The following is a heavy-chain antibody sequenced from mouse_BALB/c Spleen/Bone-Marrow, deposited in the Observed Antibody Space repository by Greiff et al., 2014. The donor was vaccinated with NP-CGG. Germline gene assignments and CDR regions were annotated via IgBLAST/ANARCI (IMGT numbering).Heavy chain of an antibody. CDR3: GSGSDYYAVDC. V-gene: IGHV1-26*01. CDR2: INPNNGDT. Sequence: EVKVVESGPELVKPGASVKISCKTSGYTFTEYTMHWVKQRHGKSLEWIGGINPNNGDTSYNQKFKGKATLTVDKSSSTAYMELRSLTSEDSAVYYCGSGSDYYAVDCWGQGTSVTVSS. D-gene: IGHD6-1*01. J-gene: IGHJ4*01. CDR1: GYTFTEYT.